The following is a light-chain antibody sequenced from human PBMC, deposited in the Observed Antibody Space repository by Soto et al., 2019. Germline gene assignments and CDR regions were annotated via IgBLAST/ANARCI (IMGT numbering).Light chain of an antibody. CDR2: DVS. CDR1: SSDVGGYNY. J-gene: IGLJ2*01. V-gene: IGLV2-14*01. CDR3: SSYTSSSTIVV. Sequence: QSALTQPASVSGSPGQSITISCTGTSSDVGGYNYVSWYQQHPGKAPKLMIYDVSNRPSGVSNLFSGSKSGNTASLTISGLQAEDEADYYCSSYTSSSTIVVFGGGTKVTVL.